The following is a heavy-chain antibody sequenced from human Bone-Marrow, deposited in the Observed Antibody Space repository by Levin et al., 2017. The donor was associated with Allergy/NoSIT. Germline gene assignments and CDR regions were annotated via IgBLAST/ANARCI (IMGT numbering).Heavy chain of an antibody. J-gene: IGHJ4*02. CDR1: GGSISSSSYY. CDR2: IYYSGST. CDR3: ASTYYDILTGFDY. D-gene: IGHD3-9*01. Sequence: QSQTLSLTCTVSGGSISSSSYYWGWIRQPPGKGLEWIGSIYYSGSTYYNPSLKSRVTISVDTSKNQFSLKLSSVTAADTAVYYCASTYYDILTGFDYWGQGTLVTVSS. V-gene: IGHV4-39*01.